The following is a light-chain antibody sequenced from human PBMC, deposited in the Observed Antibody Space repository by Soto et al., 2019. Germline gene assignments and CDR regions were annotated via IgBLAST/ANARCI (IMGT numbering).Light chain of an antibody. CDR1: SSNIGAGYD. CDR2: GNS. CDR3: QSYDSSLSGPVV. J-gene: IGLJ2*01. V-gene: IGLV1-40*01. Sequence: QSVLTQPPSVSGAPGQRVTISCTGSSSNIGAGYDVHWYQQLPGTAPKLLIYGNSNRPSGVPDRFSGSKSGTSASLAIIGLQAEDEADYYCQSYDSSLSGPVVFGGGTQLTVL.